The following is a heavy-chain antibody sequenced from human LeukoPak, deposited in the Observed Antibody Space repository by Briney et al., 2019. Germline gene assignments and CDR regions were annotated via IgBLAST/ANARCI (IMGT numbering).Heavy chain of an antibody. CDR2: ISGYNGNT. V-gene: IGHV1-18*01. D-gene: IGHD5-18*01. CDR1: GYTFTSYG. CDR3: ARGYSYGSDYYYGMDV. J-gene: IGHJ6*02. Sequence: ASVKVSCKASGYTFTSYGVSWVRQAPGQGLEWMGWISGYNGNTKYAQKVQGRVTMTTDTSTGTAYMELRSLRCDDTAVYYCARGYSYGSDYYYGMDVWGQGTTVTVSS.